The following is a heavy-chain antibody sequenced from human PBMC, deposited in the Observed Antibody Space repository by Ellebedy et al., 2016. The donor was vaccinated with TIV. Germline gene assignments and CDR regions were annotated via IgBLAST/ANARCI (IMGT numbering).Heavy chain of an antibody. Sequence: ASVKVSXXASGYVFTSYDIIWVRQAPGQGLKWMGWINPKSGGTSYARDFQGRVTLTRDTSISTAYMELSSLRSDDTAVYYCVPRPRDFDPSDEAFDFWGQGTMVTVSS. D-gene: IGHD3-9*01. CDR2: INPKSGGT. CDR1: GYVFTSYD. CDR3: VPRPRDFDPSDEAFDF. V-gene: IGHV1-2*02. J-gene: IGHJ3*01.